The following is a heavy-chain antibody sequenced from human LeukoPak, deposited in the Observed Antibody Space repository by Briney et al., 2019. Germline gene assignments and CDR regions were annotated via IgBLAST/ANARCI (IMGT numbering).Heavy chain of an antibody. CDR2: MRQDGSEK. Sequence: GGSLRLSCAASGFTFDNHIISWIRQAPGKGLEWVANMRQDGSEKFYADSVRGRFTVSRDNAKNSLYLHMNSLRVEDTALYFCAREGQAFDYWGQGTLVTVSS. CDR1: GFTFDNHI. J-gene: IGHJ4*02. V-gene: IGHV3-7*01. CDR3: AREGQAFDY.